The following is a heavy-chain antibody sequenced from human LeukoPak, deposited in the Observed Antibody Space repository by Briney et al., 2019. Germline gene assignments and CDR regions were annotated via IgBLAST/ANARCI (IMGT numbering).Heavy chain of an antibody. J-gene: IGHJ6*02. V-gene: IGHV3-30-3*01. Sequence: PGRSLRLSCAASGFTFSSYAMHWVRQAPGKGLEWVAVISYDGSNKYYADSVKGRLTISRDNSKNTLYLQMNSLRAEDTAVYYCAREAIVVVPAAMRKYYGMDVWGQGTTVTVSS. CDR3: AREAIVVVPAAMRKYYGMDV. CDR1: GFTFSSYA. CDR2: ISYDGSNK. D-gene: IGHD2-2*01.